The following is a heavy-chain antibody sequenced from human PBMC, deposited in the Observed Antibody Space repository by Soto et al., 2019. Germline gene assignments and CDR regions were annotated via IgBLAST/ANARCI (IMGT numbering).Heavy chain of an antibody. J-gene: IGHJ4*02. V-gene: IGHV4-30-2*01. CDR2: VTHSGTA. D-gene: IGHD6-19*01. CDR1: GGSIDSVAFS. Sequence: SDTLSLTFAVSGGSIDSVAFSLSWIRQPPGKGLEWIGYVTHSGTAYSIPSLNGGLTLSVDSSQTQFSLKLTSVTAADSAFYYCARIHWEKSSLNXWGRGILVTVSX. CDR3: ARIHWEKSSLNX.